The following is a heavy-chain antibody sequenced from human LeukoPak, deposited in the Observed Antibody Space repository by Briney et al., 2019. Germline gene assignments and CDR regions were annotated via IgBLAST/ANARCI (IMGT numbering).Heavy chain of an antibody. D-gene: IGHD6-13*01. CDR2: MNPNSGNT. CDR1: GYIFTSYD. J-gene: IGHJ2*01. V-gene: IGHV1-8*03. Sequence: GASVKVSCKASGYIFTSYDINWVRQATGQGLEWMGWMNPNSGNTGYAQKFQGRVTITRNTSISTAYMELSSLRSEDTAVYYCATRSSSSWRSYWYFDLWDRGTLVTVSS. CDR3: ATRSSSSWRSYWYFDL.